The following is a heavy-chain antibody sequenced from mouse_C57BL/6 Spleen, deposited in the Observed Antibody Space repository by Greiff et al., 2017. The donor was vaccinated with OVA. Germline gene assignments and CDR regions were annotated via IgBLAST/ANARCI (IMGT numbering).Heavy chain of an antibody. CDR2: INPNNGGT. CDR3: ARFDYGLADY. D-gene: IGHD2-4*01. V-gene: IGHV1-26*01. Sequence: EVQLQQSGPELVKPGASVKISCKASGYTFTDYYMNWVKQSHGKSLEWIGDINPNNGGTSYNQKFKGKATLTVDKSSSTAYMELRSLTSEDSAVYYCARFDYGLADYWGQGTTLTVSS. J-gene: IGHJ2*01. CDR1: GYTFTDYY.